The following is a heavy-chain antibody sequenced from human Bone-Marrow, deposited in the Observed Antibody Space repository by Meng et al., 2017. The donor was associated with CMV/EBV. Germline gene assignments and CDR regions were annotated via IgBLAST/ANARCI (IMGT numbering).Heavy chain of an antibody. V-gene: IGHV1-69*05. Sequence: SVKVSCKASGGTFSSYAISWVRQAPGQGLEWMGGIIPIFGTANYAQKFQGRVTITTDESTSTAYMELSSLRSEDTAVYYCASSRKDYYDSSGYRDMDYYYGMDVWGQGTTVNVSS. CDR1: GGTFSSYA. D-gene: IGHD3-22*01. J-gene: IGHJ6*02. CDR3: ASSRKDYYDSSGYRDMDYYYGMDV. CDR2: IIPIFGTA.